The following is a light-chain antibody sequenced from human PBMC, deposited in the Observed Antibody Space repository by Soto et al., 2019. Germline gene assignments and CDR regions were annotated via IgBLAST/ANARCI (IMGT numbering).Light chain of an antibody. J-gene: IGKJ5*01. CDR2: KVS. CDR3: MQALQTPPT. V-gene: IGKV2-30*02. CDR1: QSLVHSDGIAY. Sequence: DVVMTQSPLSLPVTLGQPASISCRSNQSLVHSDGIAYFSWFQQRPGRSPRRLIYKVSNRDSGVPARFSGSGSDTDFALKISRVEAEDVGVYYCMQALQTPPTFGQGTRLEIK.